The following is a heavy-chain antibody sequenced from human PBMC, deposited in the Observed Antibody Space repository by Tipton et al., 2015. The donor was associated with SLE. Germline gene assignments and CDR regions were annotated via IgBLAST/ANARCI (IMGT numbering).Heavy chain of an antibody. J-gene: IGHJ4*02. D-gene: IGHD6-13*01. V-gene: IGHV4-61*02. CDR1: GGSISSGSYY. Sequence: TLSLTCTVSGGSISSGSYYWSWIRQPAGKGLEWIGRIYTSGSTNYNPSLKSRVTISVDTSKNQFSLKLSPVTAADTAVYYCAREGIAAAGTPPFDYWGQGTLVTVSS. CDR3: AREGIAAAGTPPFDY. CDR2: IYTSGST.